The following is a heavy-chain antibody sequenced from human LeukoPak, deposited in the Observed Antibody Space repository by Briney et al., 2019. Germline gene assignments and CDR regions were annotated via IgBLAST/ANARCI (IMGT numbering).Heavy chain of an antibody. CDR3: ARALHFTVYTGY. D-gene: IGHD4-11*01. CDR2: ISSSSSYI. V-gene: IGHV3-21*01. Sequence: GGSLRLPCAASGFTFSSYSMNWVRQAPGKGLEWVSSISSSSSYIYYADSVKGRFTISRDNAQNSLYLQMNSLRAEDTAVYYCARALHFTVYTGYWGQGTLVTVSS. CDR1: GFTFSSYS. J-gene: IGHJ4*02.